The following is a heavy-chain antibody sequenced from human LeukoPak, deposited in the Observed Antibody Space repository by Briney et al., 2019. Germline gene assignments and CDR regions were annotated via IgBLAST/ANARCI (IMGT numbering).Heavy chain of an antibody. Sequence: PGGSLRLSCAASGFTFSTYEMNWVRQAPGKGLEWIAYICGRGVTTYFADSVKGRFTISRDDAKNLLYLQMNSLRAEDTAVYYCARDPYYYGSGNYVPGLPDYWGQGTLVTVSS. CDR3: ARDPYYYGSGNYVPGLPDY. V-gene: IGHV3-48*03. D-gene: IGHD3-10*01. CDR2: ICGRGVTT. J-gene: IGHJ4*02. CDR1: GFTFSTYE.